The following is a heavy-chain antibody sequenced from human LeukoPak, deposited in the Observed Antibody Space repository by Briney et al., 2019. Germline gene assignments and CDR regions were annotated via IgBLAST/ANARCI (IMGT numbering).Heavy chain of an antibody. J-gene: IGHJ4*02. CDR3: AKRAGSSGWPYDC. CDR2: ISVGGSST. V-gene: IGHV3-23*01. Sequence: PGGSLRLSCAASGFTFSSYAMSWVRQAPGKGLEWVSSISVGGSSTFYADSVKGRFTSSRDNSNNMLYLQMNSLRAEDTAVYYCAKRAGSSGWPYDCWGQGTLVTVSS. D-gene: IGHD6-19*01. CDR1: GFTFSSYA.